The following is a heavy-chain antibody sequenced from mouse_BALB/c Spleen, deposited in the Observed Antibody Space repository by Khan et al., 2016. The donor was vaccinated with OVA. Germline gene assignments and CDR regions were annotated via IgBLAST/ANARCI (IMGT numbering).Heavy chain of an antibody. CDR3: ARPPYFSYAMDN. J-gene: IGHJ4*01. D-gene: IGHD2-10*01. CDR1: GHTFTNFG. Sequence: QMQLEESGPELKKPGETVEISCKASGHTFTNFGMNWVKQAPGKGLKWMGWINTYTGEPTYADDFNGRFAFSLEASASTAYLQINNLTNEDTATYFCARPPYFSYAMDNWGQGTSVTVSS. CDR2: INTYTGEP. V-gene: IGHV9-3-1*01.